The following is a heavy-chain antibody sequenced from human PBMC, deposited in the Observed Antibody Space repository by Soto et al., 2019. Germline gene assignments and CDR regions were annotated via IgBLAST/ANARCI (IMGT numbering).Heavy chain of an antibody. D-gene: IGHD7-27*01. CDR3: ARKILGSTTRPNYWYFDL. CDR1: GFTFINYA. CDR2: ISGGGDAA. Sequence: EVQVLESGGGLVQPGGSLRLSCAGSGFTFINYAMNWVRQSPGKGLEWVSSISGGGDAAFFPDSVRGRFTISRDNSKNPVTLQINRLGVDDTAVYYCARKILGSTTRPNYWYFDLWGRGTLVTVSS. V-gene: IGHV3-23*01. J-gene: IGHJ2*01.